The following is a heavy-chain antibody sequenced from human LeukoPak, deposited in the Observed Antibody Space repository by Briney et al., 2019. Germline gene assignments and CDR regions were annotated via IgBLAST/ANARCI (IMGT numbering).Heavy chain of an antibody. CDR2: ISSSSSYI. J-gene: IGHJ4*02. D-gene: IGHD2-21*02. V-gene: IGHV3-21*04. CDR1: GFTFSSYS. Sequence: GGSLRLSCAASGFTFSSYSMNWVRQAPGKGLEWVSSISSSSSYIYHADSVKGRFTISRDNAKNSQYLQMNSLRVEDTALYYCARAQTYGDSRLLLDYWGQGTLVTVSS. CDR3: ARAQTYGDSRLLLDY.